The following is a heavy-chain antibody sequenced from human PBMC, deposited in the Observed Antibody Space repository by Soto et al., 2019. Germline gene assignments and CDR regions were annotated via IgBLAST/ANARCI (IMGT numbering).Heavy chain of an antibody. CDR3: AKDRGFFSSTSCPPRLFDY. V-gene: IGHV3-23*01. D-gene: IGHD2-2*01. J-gene: IGHJ4*02. CDR1: GFTFSSYA. Sequence: PGGSLRLSCAASGFTFSSYAMSWVRQAPGKGLEWVSGISGSGGSTYYADSVKGRFTISRDNSKNTLYLQMNSLRAEDTAVYYCAKDRGFFSSTSCPPRLFDYWGQGTLVTVSS. CDR2: ISGSGGST.